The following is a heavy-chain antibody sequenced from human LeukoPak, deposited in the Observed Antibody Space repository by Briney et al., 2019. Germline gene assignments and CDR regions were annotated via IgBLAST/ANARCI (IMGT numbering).Heavy chain of an antibody. CDR3: AKVILSRTRGPFDY. Sequence: GGSLRLSCAGSGFTVSSKYMNWVRQAPGKGLEWVSAFSSSGSDTFYADSVKGRFTISRDNSKNTLYLQMNSLRAEDTAVYYCAKVILSRTRGPFDYWGQGTLVTVSS. V-gene: IGHV3-23*01. J-gene: IGHJ4*02. D-gene: IGHD1-14*01. CDR1: GFTVSSKY. CDR2: FSSSGSDT.